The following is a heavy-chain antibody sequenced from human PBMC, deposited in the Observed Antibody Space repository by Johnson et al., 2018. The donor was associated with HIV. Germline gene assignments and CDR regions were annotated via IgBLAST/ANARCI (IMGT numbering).Heavy chain of an antibody. D-gene: IGHD2-21*02. J-gene: IGHJ3*02. CDR1: GFTVSSNY. CDR3: AKDKAVVTALYDAFDI. CDR2: IYSGCRT. Sequence: VQLVESGGGLVQPGGSLRLSCAASGFTVSSNYMSWVRQAPGKGLEWVSVIYSGCRTYYADSVKGRFTISRDNSKNTLYLQMNSLRAEDTAVYYCAKDKAVVTALYDAFDIWGQGTMVTVSS. V-gene: IGHV3-66*02.